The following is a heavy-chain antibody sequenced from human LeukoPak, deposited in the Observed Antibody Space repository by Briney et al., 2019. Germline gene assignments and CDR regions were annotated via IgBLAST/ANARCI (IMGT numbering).Heavy chain of an antibody. J-gene: IGHJ5*02. D-gene: IGHD3-10*01. CDR1: GYTFTGYY. Sequence: GASVKVSCKASGYTFTGYYMHWVRQAPGQGLEWMGWINANSGGTNYAQKFQGRVTMTRDTSISTAYMELSRLRSDDTAVYYCARGGRRITMVRGVKIKYNWFDPWGQGTLVTVSS. CDR2: INANSGGT. V-gene: IGHV1-2*02. CDR3: ARGGRRITMVRGVKIKYNWFDP.